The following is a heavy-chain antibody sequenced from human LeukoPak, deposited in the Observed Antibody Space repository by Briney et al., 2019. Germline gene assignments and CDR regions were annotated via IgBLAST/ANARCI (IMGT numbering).Heavy chain of an antibody. Sequence: GGSLRLSCAASGFTFSSYAMSWVRQAPGKGLEWVSAISGSGGSTYYADSVKGRFTISRDNSKNTLYLQMNSLRAEDTAVYYCARDPGLRFLEWLFGYWGQGTLVTVSS. CDR3: ARDPGLRFLEWLFGY. CDR2: ISGSGGST. CDR1: GFTFSSYA. D-gene: IGHD3-3*01. J-gene: IGHJ4*02. V-gene: IGHV3-23*01.